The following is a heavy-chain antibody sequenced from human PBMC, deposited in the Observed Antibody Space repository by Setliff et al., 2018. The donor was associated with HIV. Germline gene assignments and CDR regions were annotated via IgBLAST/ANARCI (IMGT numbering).Heavy chain of an antibody. D-gene: IGHD2-21*01. J-gene: IGHJ4*02. Sequence: PSETLSLTCTVSGGSISNDYWGWVRQPPGQGLEWIGFVYLRGSITYNPSLKSRVTISIDRSKNEFSLKLNSVTAADTAVYFCARASRWGSIPFDYWGQGTLVTSPQ. V-gene: IGHV4-59*12. CDR1: GGSISNDY. CDR2: VYLRGSI. CDR3: ARASRWGSIPFDY.